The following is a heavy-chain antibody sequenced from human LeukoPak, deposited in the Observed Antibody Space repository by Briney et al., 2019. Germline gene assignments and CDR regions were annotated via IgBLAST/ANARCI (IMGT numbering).Heavy chain of an antibody. CDR3: ASRTDGYNMPFDY. CDR1: GGSISSYY. D-gene: IGHD5-24*01. CDR2: IYHSGST. J-gene: IGHJ4*02. V-gene: IGHV4-59*12. Sequence: SETLSLTCTVSGGSISSYYWSWIRQPPGKGLEWIGEIYHSGSTNYNPSLKSRVTISLDTSKNQFSLKLRSVTAADTAVYFCASRTDGYNMPFDYWGQGTLVTVSS.